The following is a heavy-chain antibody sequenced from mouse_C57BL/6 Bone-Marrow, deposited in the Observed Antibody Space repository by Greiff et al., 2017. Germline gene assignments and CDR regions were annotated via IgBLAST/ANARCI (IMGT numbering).Heavy chain of an antibody. J-gene: IGHJ1*03. CDR1: GYAFTNYL. CDR2: INPGSGGT. Sequence: QVQLQQSGAELVRPGTSVKVSCKASGYAFTNYLIEWVKQRPGQGLEWIGVINPGSGGTNYNEKFKGKATLTADKSSSTAYMQLSSLTSEDSAVYCCARRTRSWYFDVWGTGTTVTVSS. V-gene: IGHV1-54*01. CDR3: ARRTRSWYFDV.